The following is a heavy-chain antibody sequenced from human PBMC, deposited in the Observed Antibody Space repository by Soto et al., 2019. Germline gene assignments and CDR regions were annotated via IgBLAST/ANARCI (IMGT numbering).Heavy chain of an antibody. D-gene: IGHD5-12*01. V-gene: IGHV1-18*01. CDR1: WFTLSSHC. Sequence: GAPGKGSWKGFWFTLSSHCFRRGGPAPGQGLEWMGWISAYNGNTNYAQKLQGRVTMTTDTSTSTAYMELRSLRSDDTAVYYCAKHDGGYDRTDAFDIWGQGTMVTVSS. CDR3: AKHDGGYDRTDAFDI. CDR2: ISAYNGNT. J-gene: IGHJ3*02.